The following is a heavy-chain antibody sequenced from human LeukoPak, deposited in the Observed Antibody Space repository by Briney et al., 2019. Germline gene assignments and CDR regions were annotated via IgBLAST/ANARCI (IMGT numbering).Heavy chain of an antibody. CDR1: GFTFSDYY. Sequence: GSLRLSCAASGFTFSDYYMSWIRQAPGKGLEWIGYISYSGYTNYNPSLKSRVTISVATSKNQFSLKLSSVAAADTAVYYCARHLDNYGSGTYEFWGQGTLVTVSS. J-gene: IGHJ4*02. D-gene: IGHD3-10*01. V-gene: IGHV4-59*08. CDR3: ARHLDNYGSGTYEF. CDR2: ISYSGYT.